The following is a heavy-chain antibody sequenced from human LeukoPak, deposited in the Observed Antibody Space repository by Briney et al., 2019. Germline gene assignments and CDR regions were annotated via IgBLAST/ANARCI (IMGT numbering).Heavy chain of an antibody. CDR2: ISSSSSTI. V-gene: IGHV3-48*04. Sequence: TGGSLRLSCAASGFTFSSYSMNWVRQAPGKGLEWVSYISSSSSTIYYADSVKGRSTISRDNAKNSLYLQMNSLRAEDTAVYYCARRYSSGWYPNYYMDVWGKGTTVTVSS. CDR3: ARRYSSGWYPNYYMDV. D-gene: IGHD6-19*01. CDR1: GFTFSSYS. J-gene: IGHJ6*03.